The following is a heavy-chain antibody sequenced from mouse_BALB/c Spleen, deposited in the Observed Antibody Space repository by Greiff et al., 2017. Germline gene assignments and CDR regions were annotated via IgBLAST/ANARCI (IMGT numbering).Heavy chain of an antibody. D-gene: IGHD2-1*01. J-gene: IGHJ4*01. V-gene: IGHV1-18*01. CDR2: INPYNGGT. Sequence: EVQLQQSGPELVKPGASMKISCKASGYSFTGYTMNWVKQSHGKNLEWIGLINPYNGGTSYNQKFKGKATLTVDKSSSTAYMELLSLTSEDSAVYYCARYGNYVEGYYYAMDYWGQGTSVTVSS. CDR3: ARYGNYVEGYYYAMDY. CDR1: GYSFTGYT.